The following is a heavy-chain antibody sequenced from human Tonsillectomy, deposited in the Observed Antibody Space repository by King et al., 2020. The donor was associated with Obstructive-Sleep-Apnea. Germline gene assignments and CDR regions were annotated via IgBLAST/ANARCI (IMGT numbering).Heavy chain of an antibody. D-gene: IGHD6-13*01. CDR3: ARVYIAAAGHTLDY. CDR2: ISSSRTFI. CDR1: GFTFSRYS. J-gene: IGHJ4*02. V-gene: IGHV3-21*01. Sequence: VQLQESGGGLVKPGGSLRLSCAASGFTFSRYSMNWVRQASGKGLEWVSSISSSRTFINDADSVKGRFTIPRDNAKNSLYLQMNSLRAEDTAVYYCARVYIAAAGHTLDYWGQGTLVTVSS.